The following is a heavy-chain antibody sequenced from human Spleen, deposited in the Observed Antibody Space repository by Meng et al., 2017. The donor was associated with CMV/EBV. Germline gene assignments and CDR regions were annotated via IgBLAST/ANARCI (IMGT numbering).Heavy chain of an antibody. CDR1: GFTFSSYW. CDR3: ARKQGGRYGMDV. V-gene: IGHV3-74*01. CDR2: INSDGSST. Sequence: GESLKISSAASGFTFSSYWMHWVRQAPGKGLVWVSRINSDGSSTSYADSVKDRFTISRDNAKNTLYLQMNTLRAEDTAVYYCARKQGGRYGMDVWGQGTTVTVSS. J-gene: IGHJ6*02. D-gene: IGHD2-15*01.